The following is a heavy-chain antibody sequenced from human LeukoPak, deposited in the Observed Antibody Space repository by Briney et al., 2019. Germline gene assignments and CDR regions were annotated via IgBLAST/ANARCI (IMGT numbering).Heavy chain of an antibody. D-gene: IGHD3-3*01. CDR1: GFTLSNFA. J-gene: IGHJ3*01. Sequence: GGSLRLSCAASGFTLSNFAMTWVRQAPGKGLEWVSSISGSGMNTNFADSVKGRFTISRDNSKSIVFLQMNSLRAEDTAIYYCARKKTFYDMWGGFPHDAFDVWGQGTTVTVSS. CDR2: ISGSGMNT. CDR3: ARKKTFYDMWGGFPHDAFDV. V-gene: IGHV3-23*01.